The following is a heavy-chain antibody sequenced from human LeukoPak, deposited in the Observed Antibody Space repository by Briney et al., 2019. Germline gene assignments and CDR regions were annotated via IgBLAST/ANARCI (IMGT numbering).Heavy chain of an antibody. CDR1: GFTFSSYW. J-gene: IGHJ5*02. V-gene: IGHV3-7*01. D-gene: IGHD1-1*01. CDR2: TKEDGSEQ. CDR3: ARGGYYWGA. Sequence: PGGSLRLSCAASGFTFSSYWMSWVRQAPGKGLEWVASTKEDGSEQYYVDSVKGRFTISRDNAKNSLYLQMNSLRAEDMAVYYCARGGYYWGAWGQGTLVTVSS.